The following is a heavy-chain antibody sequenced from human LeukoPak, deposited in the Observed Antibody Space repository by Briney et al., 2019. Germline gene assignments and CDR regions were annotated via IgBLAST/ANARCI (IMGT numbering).Heavy chain of an antibody. V-gene: IGHV5-51*01. Sequence: GVALQSSCQGSGYGFTSYWIGWGRPMPGKGLGWMGIIYPGDSDTRYSPSFQVQVTISADKSISTAYLQWSSLKASDTAMYYCARPITMVRGVTLPDAFDIWGQGTMVTVSS. D-gene: IGHD3-10*01. CDR3: ARPITMVRGVTLPDAFDI. CDR1: GYGFTSYW. CDR2: IYPGDSDT. J-gene: IGHJ3*02.